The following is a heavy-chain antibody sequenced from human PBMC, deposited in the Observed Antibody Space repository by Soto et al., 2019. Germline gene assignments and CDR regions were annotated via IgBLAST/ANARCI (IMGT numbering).Heavy chain of an antibody. CDR3: ARDHCSSTSCYTAVDY. Sequence: SSVKVSCKASGYTFTSYGISWVRQAPGQGLEWMGWISAYNGNTNYAQKLQGRVTMTTDTSTSTAYMELRSLRSDDTAVYYCARDHCSSTSCYTAVDYWGQGTLVTVSS. J-gene: IGHJ4*02. CDR2: ISAYNGNT. CDR1: GYTFTSYG. V-gene: IGHV1-18*04. D-gene: IGHD2-2*02.